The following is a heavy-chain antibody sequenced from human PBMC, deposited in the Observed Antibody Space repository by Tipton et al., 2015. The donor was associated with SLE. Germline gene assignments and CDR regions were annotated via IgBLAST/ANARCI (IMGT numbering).Heavy chain of an antibody. Sequence: QLVQSGGGLVQPGGSLRLSCAASGFTFSTYEMNWVRQAPGKGLEWISYINSRGNSLYHADSVRGRFTISRDNAKNSLYLQMNSLRAEDTAVYYCARYYYDSSGYSLFDYWGQGTLVTVSS. CDR3: ARYYYDSSGYSLFDY. V-gene: IGHV3-48*03. D-gene: IGHD3-22*01. CDR2: INSRGNSL. J-gene: IGHJ4*02. CDR1: GFTFSTYE.